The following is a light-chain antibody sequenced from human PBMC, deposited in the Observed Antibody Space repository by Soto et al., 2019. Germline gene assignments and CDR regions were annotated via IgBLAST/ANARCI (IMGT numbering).Light chain of an antibody. V-gene: IGKV3-15*01. Sequence: DIVMTQSPATLSVSPGDRAILSCRASQFIGDKLAWYQQKSGQAPRLLIYGAATRATAIPARFSGSRSGTEFTLAISGLQSEDVAIYYCQQYSNWPPWTFGQGTRVDIK. CDR1: QFIGDK. J-gene: IGKJ1*01. CDR3: QQYSNWPPWT. CDR2: GAA.